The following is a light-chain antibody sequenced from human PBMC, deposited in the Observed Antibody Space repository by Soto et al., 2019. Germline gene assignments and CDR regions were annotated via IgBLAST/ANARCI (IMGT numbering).Light chain of an antibody. CDR3: LQRSNWLT. Sequence: DIVLTQSPATLSLSPGERATLSCRASQDIGTFLAWYQHKPGQAPRLLFYDSSHRATGIPGRFSGSGSGTDFTLSISSLEPEDSAVYYCLQRSNWLTFGGGTKVEIK. V-gene: IGKV3-11*01. CDR1: QDIGTF. J-gene: IGKJ4*01. CDR2: DSS.